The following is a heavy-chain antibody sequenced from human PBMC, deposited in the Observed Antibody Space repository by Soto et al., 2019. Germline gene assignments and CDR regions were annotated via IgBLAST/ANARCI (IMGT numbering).Heavy chain of an antibody. V-gene: IGHV3-23*01. CDR3: VKNSGWVNT. Sequence: QLLQSGGGLVQPGGSLTLSCAASGFTCGTTDMSWVRQAPGEGLEWVSTIDGSGGITYYADSVKGRFTISRDNSRNTVYLQMNSLRGDDTALYYCVKNSGWVNTWGQGALVTVSS. J-gene: IGHJ5*02. CDR2: IDGSGGIT. CDR1: GFTCGTTD. D-gene: IGHD3-10*01.